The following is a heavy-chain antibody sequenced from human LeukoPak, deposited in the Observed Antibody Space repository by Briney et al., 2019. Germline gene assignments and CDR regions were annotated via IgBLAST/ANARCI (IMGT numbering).Heavy chain of an antibody. CDR3: ATKYGSQFGP. CDR1: GDTFSSYA. D-gene: IGHD6-19*01. Sequence: SVKVSCKASGDTFSSYAIRWVRQAPGQGLEWMGRINPIFGAANYAQKFQGRVTMTRDASTSTAYMELSSLRSEDTAVYYCATKYGSQFGPWGQGTLVTVSS. J-gene: IGHJ5*02. V-gene: IGHV1-69*05. CDR2: INPIFGAA.